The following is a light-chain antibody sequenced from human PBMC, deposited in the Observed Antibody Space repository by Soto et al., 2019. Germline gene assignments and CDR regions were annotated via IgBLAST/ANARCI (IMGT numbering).Light chain of an antibody. J-gene: IGKJ1*01. Sequence: ENVLTQSPGTLSLTPVERATLSCRASQTVYNGFLAWYQQKPGQAPRLLIYGASSRATGIPDRFSGSGSGTDFTLTISSLEPEDFAVYYCQQYVSSPRTCGQGTKGDIK. CDR2: GAS. CDR3: QQYVSSPRT. CDR1: QTVYNGF. V-gene: IGKV3-20*01.